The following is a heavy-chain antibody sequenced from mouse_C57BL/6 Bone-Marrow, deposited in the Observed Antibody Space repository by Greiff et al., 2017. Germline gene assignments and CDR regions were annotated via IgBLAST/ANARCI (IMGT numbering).Heavy chain of an antibody. Sequence: QVQLQQPGAELVKPGASVKMSCKASGYTFTSYWITWVKQRPGQGLEWIGDIYPGSGSTNYNEKFKSKATLTVDTSSSTAYMQLSSLTSEDSAVXYCARYLITTVVATDYWGQGTTLTVSS. CDR1: GYTFTSYW. CDR2: IYPGSGST. D-gene: IGHD1-1*01. CDR3: ARYLITTVVATDY. J-gene: IGHJ2*01. V-gene: IGHV1-55*01.